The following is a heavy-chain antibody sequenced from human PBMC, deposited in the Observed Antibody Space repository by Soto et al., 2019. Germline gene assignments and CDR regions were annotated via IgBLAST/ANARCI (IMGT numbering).Heavy chain of an antibody. D-gene: IGHD3-10*01. CDR2: IYYSGST. CDR3: ARQLNALLERGSGSPPHH. J-gene: IGHJ5*02. V-gene: IGHV4-39*01. CDR1: GGSISSSSYY. Sequence: QLQLQESGPGLVKPSETLSLTCTVSGGSISSSSYYWGWIRQPPGKGLEWIGSIYYSGSTYYNPSLKSRVTISVNTSKIQFSLKLSSVTAADTAVYYGARQLNALLERGSGSPPHHWGQGTLVTVSS.